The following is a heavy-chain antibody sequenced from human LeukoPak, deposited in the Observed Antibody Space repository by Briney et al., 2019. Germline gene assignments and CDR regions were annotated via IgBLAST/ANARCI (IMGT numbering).Heavy chain of an antibody. V-gene: IGHV5-51*01. J-gene: IGHJ4*02. Sequence: GESLKISCKGSGYSFTSYWIGWVRQMPGKGLEWMGIIYPGDSDTRYSPSFQGQVTISADKSISTAYLQWSSLKASDTAMYYCARQPRYSSGWYYFDYWSQGTLVTVSS. CDR1: GYSFTSYW. CDR3: ARQPRYSSGWYYFDY. CDR2: IYPGDSDT. D-gene: IGHD6-19*01.